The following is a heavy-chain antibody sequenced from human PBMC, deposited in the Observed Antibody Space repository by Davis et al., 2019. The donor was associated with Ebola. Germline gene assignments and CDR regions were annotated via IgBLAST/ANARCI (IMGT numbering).Heavy chain of an antibody. CDR2: IYYSGST. D-gene: IGHD6-13*01. V-gene: IGHV4-39*01. CDR1: GDSISSRSYY. Sequence: MPGGSLRLSCIVSGDSISSRSYYWGWIRQPPGKGLEWIGSIYYSGSTYYNPSLKSRVTISVDTSKNQFSLKLSSVTAADTAVYYCARHDGAYSSSWHTFDYWGQGTLVTVSS. J-gene: IGHJ4*02. CDR3: ARHDGAYSSSWHTFDY.